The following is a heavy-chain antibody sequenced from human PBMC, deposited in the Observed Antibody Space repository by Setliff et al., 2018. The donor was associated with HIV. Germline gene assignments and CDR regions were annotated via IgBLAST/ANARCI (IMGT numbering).Heavy chain of an antibody. J-gene: IGHJ2*01. CDR2: VSYNGPM. CDR1: GVSITDTNYY. CDR3: ARHVSPEYSDYAHWYFDL. Sequence: SETLSLTCIVSGVSITDTNYYWGWIRQPPGKGLEWIGSVSYNGPMYHNPSLKSRVASFIDTSKNHFSLYLNSVTAADTAVYYCARHVSPEYSDYAHWYFDLWGRGTLVTVSS. V-gene: IGHV4-39*01. D-gene: IGHD5-12*01.